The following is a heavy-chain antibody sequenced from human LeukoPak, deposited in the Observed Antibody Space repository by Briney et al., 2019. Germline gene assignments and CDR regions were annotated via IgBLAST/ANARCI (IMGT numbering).Heavy chain of an antibody. D-gene: IGHD6-19*01. CDR1: GFTFSTYP. Sequence: GGSLRLSCAASGFTFSTYPMSWVRQATGKGLEWVSGISGSGGSTYYADCVKGRFTISRDISKNTMYLQMNSLRAEDMAVYDCAKDGGSGWYYFDYWGQGSLVTVSS. V-gene: IGHV3-23*01. CDR3: AKDGGSGWYYFDY. CDR2: ISGSGGST. J-gene: IGHJ4*02.